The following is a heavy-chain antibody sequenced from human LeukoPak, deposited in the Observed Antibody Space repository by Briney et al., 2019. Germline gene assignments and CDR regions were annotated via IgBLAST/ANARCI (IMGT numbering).Heavy chain of an antibody. CDR1: GFTFSSYA. Sequence: GGSLRLSCAASGFTFSSYAMSWVRQAPGKGLEWVSAISGSGGSTYYADSVKGRFTISRDNAKNSLYLQMNSLRAEDTALYYCAANPLYCSGGSCYWFDPWGQGTLVTVSS. CDR2: ISGSGGST. CDR3: AANPLYCSGGSCYWFDP. D-gene: IGHD2-15*01. V-gene: IGHV3-23*01. J-gene: IGHJ5*02.